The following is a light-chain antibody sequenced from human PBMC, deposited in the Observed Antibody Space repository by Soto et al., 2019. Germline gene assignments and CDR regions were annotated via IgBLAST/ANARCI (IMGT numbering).Light chain of an antibody. CDR1: QSVSSN. CDR2: GAS. V-gene: IGKV3-15*01. CDR3: QQYNS. J-gene: IGKJ1*01. Sequence: EIVMTQSPATLSVSPGERATLSCRASQSVSSNSAWYQQKPGQAPRLLIYGASTRATGIPARFSGSGSGTEFTLTISSLQSEDFAVYYCQQYNSFGQGTKVHIK.